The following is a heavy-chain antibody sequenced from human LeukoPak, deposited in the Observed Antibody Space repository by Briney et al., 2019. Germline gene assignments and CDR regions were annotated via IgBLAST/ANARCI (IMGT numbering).Heavy chain of an antibody. V-gene: IGHV3-23*01. J-gene: IGHJ6*03. CDR3: AKFEGALLGNYYMDV. Sequence: GGSLRLSCAASGFTFSSYAMSWVRQAPGKGLEWVSTISGGGDNTYFADSVKGRFTISRGNAKNTLFLQMVSLRAEDTAVYYCAKFEGALLGNYYMDVWGKGTTVTVSS. CDR1: GFTFSSYA. CDR2: ISGGGDNT.